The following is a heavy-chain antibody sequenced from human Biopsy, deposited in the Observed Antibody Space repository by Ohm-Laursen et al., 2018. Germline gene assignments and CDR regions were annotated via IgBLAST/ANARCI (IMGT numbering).Heavy chain of an antibody. D-gene: IGHD6-13*01. J-gene: IGHJ6*02. V-gene: IGHV4-34*01. Sequence: TLSLTCTFSGGVIRCFFLSLIRQPPGEGLGGVGDNTQSGSTHLSPSLKSRVTISVDTAKEQFSLGLRSVTAADTAVYYCARVPLPGIGAAYQGRFLYGMDVWGQGTTASVSS. CDR1: GGVIRCFF. CDR2: NTQSGST. CDR3: ARVPLPGIGAAYQGRFLYGMDV.